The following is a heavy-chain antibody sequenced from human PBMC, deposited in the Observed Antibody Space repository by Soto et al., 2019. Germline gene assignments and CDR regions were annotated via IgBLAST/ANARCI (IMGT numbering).Heavy chain of an antibody. CDR1: GFTFSSYA. CDR3: ARDYIVVVPAASYYYYGMDV. Sequence: GSLRLSGAASGFTFSSYAMHWVRQAPGKGLEWVAVISYDGSNKYYADSVKGRFTISRDNSKNTLYLQMNSLRAEDTAVYYCARDYIVVVPAASYYYYGMDVWGQGTTVTVSS. V-gene: IGHV3-30-3*01. CDR2: ISYDGSNK. D-gene: IGHD2-2*01. J-gene: IGHJ6*02.